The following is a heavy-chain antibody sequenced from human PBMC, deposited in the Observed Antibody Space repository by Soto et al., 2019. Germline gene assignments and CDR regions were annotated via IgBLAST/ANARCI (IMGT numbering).Heavy chain of an antibody. D-gene: IGHD1-26*01. CDR2: VSGYNVNT. CDR3: ARDSEMPTQFAEYFQH. J-gene: IGHJ1*01. Sequence: QVKLVQSGAEVKKPGASVKVSCKASGYTFRSFGISWVRQAPGQGLEWMGWVSGYNVNTNYAQMLQGRVTMTTDTSTSTAYMELRSVRSDDTAILYWARDSEMPTQFAEYFQHWGQGTLVTVSS. CDR1: GYTFRSFG. V-gene: IGHV1-18*01.